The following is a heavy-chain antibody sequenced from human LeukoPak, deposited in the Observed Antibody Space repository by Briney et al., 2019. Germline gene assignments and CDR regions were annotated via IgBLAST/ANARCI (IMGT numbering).Heavy chain of an antibody. J-gene: IGHJ4*02. CDR1: GGSISSGGYY. D-gene: IGHD4-17*01. Sequence: ASETLSLTCTVSGGSISSGGYYWRWLRQHPGKGLEWIGYIYYSGSTYYNPSLKSRVTISVDTSKNQFSLKLSSVTAADTAVYYCARGPIYGDYVLDYWGQGTLVTVSS. V-gene: IGHV4-31*03. CDR2: IYYSGST. CDR3: ARGPIYGDYVLDY.